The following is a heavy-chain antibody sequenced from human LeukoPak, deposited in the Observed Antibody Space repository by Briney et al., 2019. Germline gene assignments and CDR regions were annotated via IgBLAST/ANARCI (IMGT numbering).Heavy chain of an antibody. Sequence: GGSLRLSCAASGFTFSSYSMNWVRQAPGKGLEWVSSISSSSSYIYYADSVKGRFTISRDNAKNSLYLQMNSLRAEDTAVYYCAREEWFGELLGDYWGQGTLVTVSS. CDR2: ISSSSSYI. V-gene: IGHV3-21*01. CDR1: GFTFSSYS. D-gene: IGHD3-10*01. CDR3: AREEWFGELLGDY. J-gene: IGHJ4*02.